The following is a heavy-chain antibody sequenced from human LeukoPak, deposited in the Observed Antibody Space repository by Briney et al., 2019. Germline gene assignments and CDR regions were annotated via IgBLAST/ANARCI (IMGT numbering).Heavy chain of an antibody. CDR3: AREISSWYRTEGRFDP. D-gene: IGHD6-13*01. Sequence: GGSLRLPCAASGFTFSNYWMSWVRQAPGKGLEWVANIKQDGSEKFYVDSVRGRFTISRDNAKNSLYLQMNSLRAEDTAMYYCAREISSWYRTEGRFDPWGQGTLVTVSS. V-gene: IGHV3-7*01. CDR1: GFTFSNYW. CDR2: IKQDGSEK. J-gene: IGHJ5*02.